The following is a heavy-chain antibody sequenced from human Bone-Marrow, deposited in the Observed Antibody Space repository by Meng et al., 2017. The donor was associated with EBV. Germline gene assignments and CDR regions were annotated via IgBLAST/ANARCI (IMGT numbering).Heavy chain of an antibody. CDR1: GGTFSSYA. J-gene: IGHJ4*02. Sequence: VQLVRLGAEGKKPGSSVKGSCKASGGTFSSYAISWVRQAPGQGLEWMGGIIPIFGTANYAQKFQGRVTITADESTSTAYMELSSLRSEDTAVYYCARGDYGGFSNPFFWGQGTLVTVSS. CDR3: ARGDYGGFSNPFF. V-gene: IGHV1-69*01. D-gene: IGHD4-23*01. CDR2: IIPIFGTA.